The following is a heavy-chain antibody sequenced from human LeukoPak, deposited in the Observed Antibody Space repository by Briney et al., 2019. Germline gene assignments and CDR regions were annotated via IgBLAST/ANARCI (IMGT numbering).Heavy chain of an antibody. D-gene: IGHD6-13*01. CDR3: ARGQWRAAAGTRPDNWFDP. CDR1: GGTFSSYT. V-gene: IGHV1-69*10. Sequence: GASVKVSCKASGGTFSSYTISWVRQAPGQGLEWMGGIIPILGIANYAQKFQGRVTITADKSTSTAYMELSSLRSEDTAVYYCARGQWRAAAGTRPDNWFDPWGQGTLVTVSS. J-gene: IGHJ5*02. CDR2: IIPILGIA.